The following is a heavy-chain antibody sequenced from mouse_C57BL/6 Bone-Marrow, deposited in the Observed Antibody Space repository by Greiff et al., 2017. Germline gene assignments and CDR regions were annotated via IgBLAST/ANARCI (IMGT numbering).Heavy chain of an antibody. Sequence: VQLQQSGAELSRPGASVKMSCKASGYTFISYTMHWVKQRPGQGLEWIGYINPSSGYPKYNQKFKDKATLTADKSSSTAYMQLSSLTSDDTTIYYCARDYYGSSYWYFDVWGTGTTVTVSS. CDR2: INPSSGYP. CDR3: ARDYYGSSYWYFDV. D-gene: IGHD1-1*01. CDR1: GYTFISYT. J-gene: IGHJ1*03. V-gene: IGHV1-4*01.